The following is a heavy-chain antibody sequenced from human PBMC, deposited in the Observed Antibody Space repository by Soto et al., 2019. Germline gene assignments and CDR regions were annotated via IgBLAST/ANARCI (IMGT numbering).Heavy chain of an antibody. CDR3: ARLLLTTVTPYWYFDL. CDR2: IYYSGST. V-gene: IGHV4-59*08. Sequence: QVQLQESGPGLVKPSETLSLTCTVSGGSISSYYWSWIRQPPGKGLEWIGYIYYSGSTNYNPSLKMRVTISVDTSKNQFSLKLSSVTAADTAVYYCARLLLTTVTPYWYFDLWGRGTLVTVSS. J-gene: IGHJ2*01. CDR1: GGSISSYY. D-gene: IGHD4-17*01.